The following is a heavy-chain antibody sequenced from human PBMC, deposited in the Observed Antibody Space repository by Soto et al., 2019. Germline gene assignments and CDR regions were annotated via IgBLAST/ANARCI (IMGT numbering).Heavy chain of an antibody. J-gene: IGHJ4*02. V-gene: IGHV5-51*01. D-gene: IGHD1-26*01. Sequence: XASLKISCRSSENRFTSHSIGWVRQMPGKGLEYMGIIYTGDSDTRYSPSFQGQVTISADKSIRTAYLQWSSLKASDTAVYYCERGVTWDYFDSWGQGTQVTVSS. CDR2: IYTGDSDT. CDR3: ERGVTWDYFDS. CDR1: ENRFTSHS.